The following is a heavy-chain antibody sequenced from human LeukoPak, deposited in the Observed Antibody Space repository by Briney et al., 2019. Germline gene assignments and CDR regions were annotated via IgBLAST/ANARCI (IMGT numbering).Heavy chain of an antibody. Sequence: GGSLRLSCAAQGFTFRSYWMSWVRQAPGKGRERVANIKQQGSEKYYVDSVKGRFTISRDDAKNSLYLQMNSLRAEDTAVYYCARLWPFDYWGQGTLVTVSS. D-gene: IGHD2-21*01. J-gene: IGHJ4*02. V-gene: IGHV3-7*01. CDR2: IKQQGSEK. CDR1: GFTFRSYW. CDR3: ARLWPFDY.